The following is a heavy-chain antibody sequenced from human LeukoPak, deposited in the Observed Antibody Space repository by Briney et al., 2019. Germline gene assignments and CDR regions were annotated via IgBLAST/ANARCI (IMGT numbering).Heavy chain of an antibody. Sequence: GGSLRLSCAASGFTFSSYSMNWVRQAPGKGLEWVSYISSSSSTIYYADSVKGRFTISRDNAKNSLYLQMNSLRAEVTAVYYCARELTGYTRRRAFDIWGQGTMVTVSS. CDR1: GFTFSSYS. CDR2: ISSSSSTI. V-gene: IGHV3-48*01. D-gene: IGHD3-9*01. CDR3: ARELTGYTRRRAFDI. J-gene: IGHJ3*02.